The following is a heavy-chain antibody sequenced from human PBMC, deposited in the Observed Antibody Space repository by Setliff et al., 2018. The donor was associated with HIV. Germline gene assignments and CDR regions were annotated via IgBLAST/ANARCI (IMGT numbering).Heavy chain of an antibody. CDR3: ARGVTHPPPFGAFDI. CDR2: IYYSGST. CDR1: GGSISTYY. Sequence: SETLSLTCTVSGGSISTYYWSWIRQSPGKGLEWIGYIYYSGSTKYNPSLKNRLTISVDTSKNQFSLKLRSVTAADTAFYYCARGVTHPPPFGAFDIWGLGTLVTVSS. V-gene: IGHV4-59*01. D-gene: IGHD5-18*01. J-gene: IGHJ3*02.